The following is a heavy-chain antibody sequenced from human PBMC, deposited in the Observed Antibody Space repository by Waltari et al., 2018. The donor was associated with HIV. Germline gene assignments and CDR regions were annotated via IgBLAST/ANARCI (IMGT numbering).Heavy chain of an antibody. CDR3: ARGTTVTNGGLWDY. J-gene: IGHJ4*02. Sequence: QVQLQESGPGLVKPSQTLSLTCTVSGGSISSGGYYWSWIRQHPGKGLEWIGYIYYGGSIYYNPSLKSRVTISRDTSKIQFSLKLNSVTAADTAVYYCARGTTVTNGGLWDYWGQGSLVTVSS. V-gene: IGHV4-31*03. CDR2: IYYGGSI. CDR1: GGSISSGGYY. D-gene: IGHD4-17*01.